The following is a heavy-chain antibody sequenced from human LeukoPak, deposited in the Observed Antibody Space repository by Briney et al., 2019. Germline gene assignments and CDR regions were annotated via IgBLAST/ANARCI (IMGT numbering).Heavy chain of an antibody. CDR3: ARGRITMVRGVIGDYYYCYGMDV. CDR2: INHSGST. V-gene: IGHV4-34*01. Sequence: SETLSLTCAVYGGSFSGYYWSWIRQPPGKGLEWIGEINHSGSTNYNPSLKSRVTISVDASKNQFSLKLSSVTAADTAVYYCARGRITMVRGVIGDYYYCYGMDVWGQGTTVTVSS. J-gene: IGHJ6*02. D-gene: IGHD3-10*01. CDR1: GGSFSGYY.